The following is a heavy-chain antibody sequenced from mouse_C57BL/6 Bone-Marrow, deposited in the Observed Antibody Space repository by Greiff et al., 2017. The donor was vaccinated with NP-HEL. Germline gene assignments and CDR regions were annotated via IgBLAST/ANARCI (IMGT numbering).Heavy chain of an antibody. CDR2: GLGLAWIG. CDR3: SEDSAVDYGAWGRLRGGDFDV. CDR1: YTFSRRVH. J-gene: IGHJ1*03. Sequence: VQLQQSGPELARPWASVKISCQAFYTFSRRVHFAIRDTNFWMQWVKQRPGLGLAWIGAIYPGNGDTRYNQKFTGKAKLTADKSSSTAYRRLCSLTSEDSAVDYGAWGRLRGGDFDVWGTGTTVTAAS. V-gene: IGHV1-87*01. D-gene: IGHD2-4*01.